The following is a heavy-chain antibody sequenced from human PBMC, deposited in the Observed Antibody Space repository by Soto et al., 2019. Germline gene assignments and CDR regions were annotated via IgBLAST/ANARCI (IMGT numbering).Heavy chain of an antibody. CDR3: AKAGGDCSGGSCYSGQGDN. CDR1: GFTFSSYV. D-gene: IGHD2-15*01. Sequence: EVQLLESGGGLVQPGGSLRLSCAASGFTFSSYVMMWVRQAPGKGLEWVSGITGSGGSTYYADSVKGRFTISRDNSKNTLYLQMNSLRDEDTAIYYCAKAGGDCSGGSCYSGQGDNWGQGTLVTVSS. J-gene: IGHJ4*02. CDR2: ITGSGGST. V-gene: IGHV3-23*01.